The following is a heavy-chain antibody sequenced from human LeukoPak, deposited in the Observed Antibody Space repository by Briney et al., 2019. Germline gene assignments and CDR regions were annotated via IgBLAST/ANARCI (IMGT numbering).Heavy chain of an antibody. J-gene: IGHJ4*02. D-gene: IGHD3/OR15-3a*01. CDR1: GFTFSSYW. CDR2: IKQDGSEE. Sequence: PGGSLRLSCAASGFTFSSYWMTWVRQAPGKGLEGVANIKQDGSEEYYVDSVKGRFTISRDNAKNSLYLQMNSLRAEDTAVYYCARDGLGSAFDYWGQGTLVTVSS. V-gene: IGHV3-7*01. CDR3: ARDGLGSAFDY.